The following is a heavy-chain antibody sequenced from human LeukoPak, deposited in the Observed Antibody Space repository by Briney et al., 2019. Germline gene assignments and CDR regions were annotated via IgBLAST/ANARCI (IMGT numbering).Heavy chain of an antibody. D-gene: IGHD1-26*01. V-gene: IGHV3-48*03. CDR3: AREGGSIRYFDY. Sequence: GGSLRLSCAASGFTFSSYEMNWVRQAPGKGLEWVSYISSSGSTIYYADSVKGRFTISRDNAKNSLYLQMNSLRAEDTAVYYCAREGGSIRYFDYWGRGTLVTVSS. CDR2: ISSSGSTI. CDR1: GFTFSSYE. J-gene: IGHJ4*02.